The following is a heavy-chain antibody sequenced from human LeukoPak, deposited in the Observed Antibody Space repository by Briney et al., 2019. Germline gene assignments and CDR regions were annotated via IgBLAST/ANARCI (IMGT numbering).Heavy chain of an antibody. V-gene: IGHV3-30*04. CDR1: GFTFSTYP. CDR3: ANLYSGSPSDAFDV. D-gene: IGHD1-26*01. Sequence: GGSLRLSCAASGFTFSTYPFHWVRQAPGKGLEWVAVISPDRTYTYYADAVKGRFTISRDNSENTLSLQMNSLRGDDTAVYYCANLYSGSPSDAFDVWGQGTMTVSS. J-gene: IGHJ3*01. CDR2: ISPDRTYT.